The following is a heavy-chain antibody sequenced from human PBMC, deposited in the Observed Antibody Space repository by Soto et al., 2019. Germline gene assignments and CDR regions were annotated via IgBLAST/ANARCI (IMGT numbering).Heavy chain of an antibody. CDR3: AKDLVSGVVVAATRSYYMDV. CDR1: GFTFSSYA. J-gene: IGHJ6*03. V-gene: IGHV3-23*01. CDR2: ISGSGGST. D-gene: IGHD2-15*01. Sequence: EVQLLESGGGLVQPGGSLRLSCAASGFTFSSYAMSWVRQAPGKGLEWVSAISGSGGSTYYADSVKGRFTISRDNSKNTLYLQMNSLGAEDTAVYYCAKDLVSGVVVAATRSYYMDVWGKGTTVTVSS.